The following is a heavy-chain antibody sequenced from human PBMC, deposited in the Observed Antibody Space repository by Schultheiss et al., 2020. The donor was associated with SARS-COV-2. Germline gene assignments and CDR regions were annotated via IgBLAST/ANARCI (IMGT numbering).Heavy chain of an antibody. D-gene: IGHD3-3*01. Sequence: GESLKISCAASGFTFGSFWMSWVRQAPGKGLEWVSYIGASGSSIYYADSVKGRFTISRDNAKNSLYLQMNSLRAKDTAVYYCASPDVLRFLEWLEDYGMDVWGQGTTVTVSS. J-gene: IGHJ6*02. CDR2: IGASGSSI. CDR1: GFTFGSFW. V-gene: IGHV3-48*01. CDR3: ASPDVLRFLEWLEDYGMDV.